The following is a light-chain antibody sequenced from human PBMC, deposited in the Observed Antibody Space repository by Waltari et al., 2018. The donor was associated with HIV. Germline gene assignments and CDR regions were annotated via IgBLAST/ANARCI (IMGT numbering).Light chain of an antibody. CDR3: ASYTSSSTLE. CDR2: EVS. Sequence: QSALTQPASVSGSPGQSITISCTGTSSDVGDYNYVSWYQQHPGKDTKLMIYEVSDRPSGVSNRFSGSKSGNTASMTISGLQAEDEADYFCASYTSSSTLEFGGGTKLTVL. V-gene: IGLV2-14*01. CDR1: SSDVGDYNY. J-gene: IGLJ3*02.